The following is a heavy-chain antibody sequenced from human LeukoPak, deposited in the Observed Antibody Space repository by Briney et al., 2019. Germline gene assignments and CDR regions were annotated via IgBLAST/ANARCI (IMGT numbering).Heavy chain of an antibody. D-gene: IGHD3-10*01. J-gene: IGHJ4*02. CDR1: GYTFTSYG. CDR2: ISAYNGNT. V-gene: IGHV1-18*01. Sequence: ASVKVSCKASGYTFTSYGISWVRQAPGQGLEWMGWISAYNGNTNYAQKFQGRVTMTEDTSTDTACMELSSLRSEDTAVYYCATDIDGSGSYLDYWGQGTLVTVSS. CDR3: ATDIDGSGSYLDY.